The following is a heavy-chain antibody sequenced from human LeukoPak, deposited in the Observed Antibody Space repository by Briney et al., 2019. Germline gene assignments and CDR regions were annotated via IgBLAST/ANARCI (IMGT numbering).Heavy chain of an antibody. J-gene: IGHJ4*02. CDR2: IYYSGST. D-gene: IGHD5-24*01. V-gene: IGHV4-59*08. CDR1: GGSISSYY. CDR3: ARTRRDGYNWGHFDY. Sequence: SETLSLTCTVSGGSISSYYWGWIRQPPGKGLEWIGYIYYSGSTNYNPSLKSRVTISVDTSKNQFSLKLSSVTAADTAVYYCARTRRDGYNWGHFDYWGQGTLVTVSS.